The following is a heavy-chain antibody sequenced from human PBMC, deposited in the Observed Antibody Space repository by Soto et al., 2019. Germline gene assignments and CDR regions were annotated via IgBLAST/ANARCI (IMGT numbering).Heavy chain of an antibody. CDR1: GGSISSGGYY. D-gene: IGHD2-2*01. J-gene: IGHJ3*02. Sequence: QVQLQESGPGLVKPSQTLSLTCTVSGGSISSGGYYWSWIRQHPGKGLEWIGYIYYSGSTYYNPSLKSRVTISVDTSKNQFSLKLSSVTAADTAVYYCASARDGSSTSCYLGDAFDIWGQGTMVTVSS. CDR2: IYYSGST. V-gene: IGHV4-31*03. CDR3: ASARDGSSTSCYLGDAFDI.